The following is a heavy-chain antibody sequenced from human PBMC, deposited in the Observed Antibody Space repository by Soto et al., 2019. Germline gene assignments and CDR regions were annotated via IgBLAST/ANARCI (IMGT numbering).Heavy chain of an antibody. D-gene: IGHD6-13*01. CDR3: AKARVLAAGLYYFDY. Sequence: GGSLRLSCAASGFTFSTYAMSWVRQAPGEGLEWVSGISGSGGGTYYADSVKGRFTISRGNSKNTLYLQMNSLRAEDTAVYYCAKARVLAAGLYYFDYWGQGTLVTVSS. J-gene: IGHJ4*02. CDR1: GFTFSTYA. CDR2: ISGSGGGT. V-gene: IGHV3-23*01.